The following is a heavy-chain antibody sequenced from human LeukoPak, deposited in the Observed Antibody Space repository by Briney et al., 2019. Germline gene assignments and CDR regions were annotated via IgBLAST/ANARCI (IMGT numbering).Heavy chain of an antibody. CDR2: ISGSGGST. CDR3: AKDLYRSGAERYLDY. D-gene: IGHD6-19*01. CDR1: GFTFTTYA. J-gene: IGHJ4*02. V-gene: IGHV3-23*01. Sequence: GGSLRLSCAASGFTFTTYAMSWVRQAPGKGLEWVSAISGSGGSTYYADSMKGRITISRDNSKNTLYLQMNSLRAEDTAVYYCAKDLYRSGAERYLDYWGQGTLVTVSS.